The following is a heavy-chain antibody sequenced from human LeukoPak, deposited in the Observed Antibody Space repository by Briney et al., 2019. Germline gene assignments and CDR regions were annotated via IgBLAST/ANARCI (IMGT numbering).Heavy chain of an antibody. D-gene: IGHD1-26*01. CDR3: ARMNSGLFDY. V-gene: IGHV1-18*01. Sequence: ASVKVSCKASGYTFSNYGISWVRQAPGQGLEWMGWISVYNGNTNSAQKLQGRVSMTTDTSTSTAYMELRSLRSDDTAVYYCARMNSGLFDYWGRGTLVTVSS. CDR1: GYTFSNYG. CDR2: ISVYNGNT. J-gene: IGHJ4*02.